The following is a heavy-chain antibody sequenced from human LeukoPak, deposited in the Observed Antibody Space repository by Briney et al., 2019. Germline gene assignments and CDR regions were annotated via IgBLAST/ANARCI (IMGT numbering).Heavy chain of an antibody. V-gene: IGHV3-30-3*01. CDR1: GFTFSDFA. D-gene: IGHD2-2*01. Sequence: PGRSLRLSCAASGFTFSDFAMHWVRQAPGKGLEWVALISHDGSIPYYADSVKGRFTVSRDNSKNTLYLQMNSLRPEDTAVYYCASVPAAIIGAFDIWGQGTMVTVSS. CDR3: ASVPAAIIGAFDI. CDR2: ISHDGSIP. J-gene: IGHJ3*02.